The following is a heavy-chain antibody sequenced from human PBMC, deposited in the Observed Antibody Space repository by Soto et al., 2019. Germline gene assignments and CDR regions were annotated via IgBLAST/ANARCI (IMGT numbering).Heavy chain of an antibody. V-gene: IGHV4-4*07. D-gene: IGHD5-12*01. CDR3: ARDQGVLATADNWLDP. CDR1: GGSITDYS. J-gene: IGHJ5*02. CDR2: IFSSGST. Sequence: SETLSLTCTVSGGSITDYSWVWIRLPAGKGLEWIGRIFSSGSTNYNPSLKGRITMSLDTSKNQFSLKLNSATATDTAVYFCARDQGVLATADNWLDPSGQGILVTVFS.